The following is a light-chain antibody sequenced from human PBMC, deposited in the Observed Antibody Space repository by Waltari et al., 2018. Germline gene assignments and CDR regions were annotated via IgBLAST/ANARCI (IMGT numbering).Light chain of an antibody. J-gene: IGKJ3*01. Sequence: DIVMTQTPPSLPVTPGEPASISCRSSQSLLNTDGRSYLYWFLQRPGQPPRLLIYRVSNRFSGVPDRFSGSGSGTDFTLKISRVEAEDVGVYYCMQTLQTPFTFGPGTKLDIK. V-gene: IGKV2D-29*01. CDR1: QSLLNTDGRSY. CDR3: MQTLQTPFT. CDR2: RVS.